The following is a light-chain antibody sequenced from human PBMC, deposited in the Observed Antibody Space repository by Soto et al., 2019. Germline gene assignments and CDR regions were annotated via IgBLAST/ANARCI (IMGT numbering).Light chain of an antibody. V-gene: IGKV4-1*01. Sequence: DIVLTQSPDSLAVSLGERATINCKSSQSVLYSSNNKNYLAWYQQKPGQPPKLLIYWASTRESGVPDRFSGSGSGTDFTLTISSLQAEDVAVYYCHQYYTDPTFGRGTRLEIK. CDR3: HQYYTDPT. J-gene: IGKJ5*01. CDR2: WAS. CDR1: QSVLYSSNNKNY.